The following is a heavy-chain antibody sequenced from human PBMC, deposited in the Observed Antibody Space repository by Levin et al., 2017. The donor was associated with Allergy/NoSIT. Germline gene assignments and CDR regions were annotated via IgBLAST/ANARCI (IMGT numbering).Heavy chain of an antibody. CDR2: VSHNGYDT. J-gene: IGHJ4*02. V-gene: IGHV3-11*03. D-gene: IGHD1-1*01. Sequence: RWLEWLAYVSHNGYDTYYADSVRGRFTISRDNPKKSMYLQITTLTPGASSLNYCARMRAYDRDADYWGQGSLVTVSS. CDR3: ARMRAYDRDADY.